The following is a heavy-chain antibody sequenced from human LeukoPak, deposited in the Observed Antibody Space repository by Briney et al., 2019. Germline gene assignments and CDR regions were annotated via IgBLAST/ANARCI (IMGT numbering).Heavy chain of an antibody. V-gene: IGHV1-46*01. J-gene: IGHJ6*02. CDR1: GYSFTSNY. Sequence: AASVKVSCKASGYSFTSNYIHWVRQAPGQGLEWMGMIYPRDGSTIYAQKFQGRVTMTEDTSTDTAYMELSSLRSEDTAVYYCASGGYYYYGMDVWGQGTTVTVSS. CDR2: IYPRDGST. D-gene: IGHD1-26*01. CDR3: ASGGYYYYGMDV.